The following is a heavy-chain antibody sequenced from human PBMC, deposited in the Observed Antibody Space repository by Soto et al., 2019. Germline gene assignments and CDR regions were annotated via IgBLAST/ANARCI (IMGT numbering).Heavy chain of an antibody. D-gene: IGHD6-19*01. Sequence: SETLSLTCTVSGGSISSYYWSWIRQPPGKGLEWIGYIYYSGSTNYNPSLKSRVTISVDTSKNQFSLKLSSVTAADTAVYYCARRSGWYSLRGYYYYYMDVWGKGTTVTVSS. CDR2: IYYSGST. V-gene: IGHV4-59*01. CDR3: ARRSGWYSLRGYYYYYMDV. CDR1: GGSISSYY. J-gene: IGHJ6*03.